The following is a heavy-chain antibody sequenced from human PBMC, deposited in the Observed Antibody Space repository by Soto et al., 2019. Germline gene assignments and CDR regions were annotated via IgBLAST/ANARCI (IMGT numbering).Heavy chain of an antibody. V-gene: IGHV4-59*08. CDR3: ARHGSRDVVRFDY. J-gene: IGHJ4*02. D-gene: IGHD2-15*01. CDR2: IYYTGYT. CDR1: GDSIGGYY. Sequence: HVQLQESGPGLVQPSETLSLTCTVSGDSIGGYYWNWIRQTPGEGLEWIGFIYYTGYTYYNPSLQSRVTLSVDTSKNRFPLNLTSVTAADTAMYYCARHGSRDVVRFDYWGQGILVSVSS.